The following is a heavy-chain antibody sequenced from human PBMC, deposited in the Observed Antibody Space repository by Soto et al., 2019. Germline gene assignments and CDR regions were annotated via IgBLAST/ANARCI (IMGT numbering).Heavy chain of an antibody. CDR2: ISTSGGTT. J-gene: IGHJ4*02. D-gene: IGHD6-6*01. CDR1: GFTFSSSA. V-gene: IGHV3-23*01. Sequence: GGSLRLSCAASGFTFSSSAMNWVRQAPDKGLEWVSVISTSGGTTYYADSVKGRFTISRDNSKSTLYLQMNSLRAEDSAIYYCAKDGASSYWGQGTLVTVSS. CDR3: AKDGASSY.